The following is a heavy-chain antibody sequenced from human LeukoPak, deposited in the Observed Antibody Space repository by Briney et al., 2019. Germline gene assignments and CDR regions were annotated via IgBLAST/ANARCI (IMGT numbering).Heavy chain of an antibody. V-gene: IGHV3-21*01. CDR1: GFTFSSYI. Sequence: PGGSLRLSGAASGFTFSSYIMNWVRQAPGKRLEWVSSISSSSSYIYYADSVKGRFTISRDNAKNSLYLQMNSLRAEDTAVYYCARGIADYFDYWGQGTLVTVSS. CDR3: ARGIADYFDY. D-gene: IGHD6-13*01. J-gene: IGHJ4*02. CDR2: ISSSSSYI.